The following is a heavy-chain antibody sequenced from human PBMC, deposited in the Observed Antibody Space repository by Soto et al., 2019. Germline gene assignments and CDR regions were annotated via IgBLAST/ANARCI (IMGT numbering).Heavy chain of an antibody. V-gene: IGHV1-24*01. CDR3: ATAPFYYDILTGYPDGIDY. CDR1: GYTLTELS. D-gene: IGHD3-9*01. Sequence: GASVKVSCKVSGYTLTELSMHWVRQAPGKGLEWMGGFDPEDGETIYAQKFQGRVTMTEDTSTDTAYMELSSLRSEDTAVYYCATAPFYYDILTGYPDGIDYWGQGTLVTVSS. J-gene: IGHJ4*02. CDR2: FDPEDGET.